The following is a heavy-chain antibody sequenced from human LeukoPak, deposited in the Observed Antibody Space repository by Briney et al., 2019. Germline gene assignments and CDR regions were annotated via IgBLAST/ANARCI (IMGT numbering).Heavy chain of an antibody. CDR1: GPTSTTFG. CDR2: ISPDGKIE. Sequence: GRSLRLSRAASGPTSTTFGIHWVPHAPGKGLKWVAAISPDGKIEYYTDSVKGRFTVSRDNSKNMIYLQMNRLGGEESVVYFCAKVSNDDDYWGQGALVTVS. D-gene: IGHD3-3*02. V-gene: IGHV3-30*18. CDR3: AKVSNDDDY. J-gene: IGHJ4*02.